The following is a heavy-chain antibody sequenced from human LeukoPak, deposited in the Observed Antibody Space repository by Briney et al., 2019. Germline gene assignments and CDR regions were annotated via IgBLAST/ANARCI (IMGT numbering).Heavy chain of an antibody. J-gene: IGHJ3*02. CDR1: GFTFSGFG. D-gene: IGHD3-22*01. CDR2: ITYDESNK. CDR3: AKVISGLSAFDI. Sequence: GGSLRLSCAASGFTFSGFGMHWVRQAPGKGLEWVAFITYDESNKYYTDSVKGRFTISRDNSKNTLDLQMNSLRTEDTAVYYCAKVISGLSAFDIWGQGTMVSVSS. V-gene: IGHV3-30*02.